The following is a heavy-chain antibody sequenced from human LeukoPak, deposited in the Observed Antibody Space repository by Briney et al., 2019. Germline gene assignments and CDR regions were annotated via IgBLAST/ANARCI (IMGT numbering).Heavy chain of an antibody. Sequence: GGSLRLSCAASGFTFSSSWMHWVRQAPGKGLVWVSRINLDGSSTSHADSVQGRFTISRDNAKNTLYLQMNSLRAEDTAVYYCVRGLGGTSEYWGQGTLVTVSS. D-gene: IGHD4-23*01. V-gene: IGHV3-74*01. CDR1: GFTFSSSW. CDR3: VRGLGGTSEY. J-gene: IGHJ4*02. CDR2: INLDGSST.